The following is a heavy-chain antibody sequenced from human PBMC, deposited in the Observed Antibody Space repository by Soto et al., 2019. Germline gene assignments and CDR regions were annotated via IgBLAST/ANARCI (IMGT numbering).Heavy chain of an antibody. CDR1: GGSISSSSYY. J-gene: IGHJ3*02. CDR3: ARQRIMITFGGVIVPDAFDI. D-gene: IGHD3-16*02. CDR2: IYYSGST. Sequence: SETLSLTCTVSGGSISSSSYYWGWVRQPPGKGLEWIGSIYYSGSTYYNQSLKSRVTISVDTSKNQFSLKLSSVTAADTAVYYCARQRIMITFGGVIVPDAFDIWGQGTMVTVSS. V-gene: IGHV4-39*01.